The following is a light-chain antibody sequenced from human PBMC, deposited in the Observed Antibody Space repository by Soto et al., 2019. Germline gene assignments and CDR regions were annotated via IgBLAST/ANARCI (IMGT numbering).Light chain of an antibody. CDR1: SSDVGGYNS. V-gene: IGLV2-14*01. CDR2: DVT. J-gene: IGLJ1*01. Sequence: QSVLTQPASVSGSTGQSITISCTGTSSDVGGYNSVSWYRQDPGKAPKLIIYDVTYRPSGVSNRFSGSKSGNTASLTISGLQSEDEADYHCSSFTSSITYVFGTGTKVT. CDR3: SSFTSSITYV.